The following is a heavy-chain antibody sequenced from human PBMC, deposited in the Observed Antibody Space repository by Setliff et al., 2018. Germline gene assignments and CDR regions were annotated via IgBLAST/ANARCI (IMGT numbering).Heavy chain of an antibody. Sequence: ASVKVSCKTSGVMFSTYGLSWVRQAPGQAPEWIGCISGYTGDTNYAPKFRDRVTLTIDPSSTTAYMELRSLKSDDTAFYYCARSSSPSVVLAADFDFWGKGTLVTVSS. CDR1: GVMFSTYG. V-gene: IGHV1-18*01. CDR2: ISGYTGDT. CDR3: ARSSSPSVVLAADFDF. J-gene: IGHJ4*02. D-gene: IGHD3-9*01.